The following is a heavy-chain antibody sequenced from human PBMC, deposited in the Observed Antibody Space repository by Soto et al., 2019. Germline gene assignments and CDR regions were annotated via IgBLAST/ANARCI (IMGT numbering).Heavy chain of an antibody. CDR2: IKSKTDGGTT. J-gene: IGHJ3*02. CDR1: GFTFSNAW. D-gene: IGHD3-3*01. V-gene: IGHV3-15*01. Sequence: GGSLRLSCAASGFTFSNAWMSWVRQAPGKGLEWVGRIKSKTDGGTTDYAAPVKGRFTISRDDSKNTLYLQMNSLKTEDTAVYYCTTGLRHLRFLEWLLHSFDIWGQGTMVTVSS. CDR3: TTGLRHLRFLEWLLHSFDI.